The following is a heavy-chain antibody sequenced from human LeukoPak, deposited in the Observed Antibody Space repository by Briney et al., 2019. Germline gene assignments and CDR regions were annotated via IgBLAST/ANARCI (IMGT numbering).Heavy chain of an antibody. CDR1: GYIFNSYG. J-gene: IGHJ4*02. V-gene: IGHV1-18*01. CDR2: ISAYNGDT. Sequence: ASVKVSCKASGYIFNSYGISWVRQAPGQGLEWMGWISAYNGDTNYAQKFQGRVTVTTDTSTTTAYMELRSLRSDDSAVYYCARRSGYDRRMGTLDFWGQGTLVTVSS. D-gene: IGHD5-12*01. CDR3: ARRSGYDRRMGTLDF.